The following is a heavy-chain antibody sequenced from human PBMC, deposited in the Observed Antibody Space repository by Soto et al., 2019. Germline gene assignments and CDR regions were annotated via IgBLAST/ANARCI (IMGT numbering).Heavy chain of an antibody. CDR3: ASRDPGTSVDY. V-gene: IGHV4-34*01. CDR1: GGSFSGYY. CDR2: INHSGST. J-gene: IGHJ4*02. D-gene: IGHD1-7*01. Sequence: SETLSLTCAVYGGSFSGYYWSWIRQPPGKGLEWIGEINHSGSTNYNPSLKSRVTISVDTSKNQFSLKLSSVTAADTAVYYCASRDPGTSVDYWGQGTLVTVSS.